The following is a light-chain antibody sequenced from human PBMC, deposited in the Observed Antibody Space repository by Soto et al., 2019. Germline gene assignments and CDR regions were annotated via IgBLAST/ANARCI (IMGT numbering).Light chain of an antibody. CDR3: QQYGSSRGFT. V-gene: IGKV3-20*01. CDR1: QSVSSSY. Sequence: EIVLTQSPGTLSLSPGERATLSCRASQSVSSSYLAWYQQKPGQAPRLLIYGASSRATGIPDRFSGSGSGTDFTLTLSRLEPEDFAVYYCQQYGSSRGFTFGPGTKVDIK. J-gene: IGKJ3*01. CDR2: GAS.